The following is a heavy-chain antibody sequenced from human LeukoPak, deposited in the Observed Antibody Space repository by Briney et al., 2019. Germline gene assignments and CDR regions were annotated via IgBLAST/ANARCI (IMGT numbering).Heavy chain of an antibody. V-gene: IGHV1-8*01. J-gene: IGHJ4*02. Sequence: GASVKVSCKASGYTFTSYDINWVRQATGQGLEWMGWMNPNSGNTGYAQKFQGRVTMTRTTSISTSYMELSSLRSEATAVYYCARGRGRARGYSYGNWGQGTLVTVSS. D-gene: IGHD5-18*01. CDR2: MNPNSGNT. CDR3: ARGRGRARGYSYGN. CDR1: GYTFTSYD.